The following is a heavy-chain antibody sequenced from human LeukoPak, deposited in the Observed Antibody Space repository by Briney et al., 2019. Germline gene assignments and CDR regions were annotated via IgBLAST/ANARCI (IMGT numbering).Heavy chain of an antibody. Sequence: SETLSLTCTVSGDSVSSDNYYWSWIRQPPGKGLEWIGYIYYSGTTKQNPSLKSRVTLSVDTSKNQLYLKLNSVTAADTAVYYCARDSRGYYDSSGYFDHWGQGTLVTVSS. V-gene: IGHV4-61*01. J-gene: IGHJ4*02. CDR1: GDSVSSDNYY. CDR3: ARDSRGYYDSSGYFDH. D-gene: IGHD3-22*01. CDR2: IYYSGTT.